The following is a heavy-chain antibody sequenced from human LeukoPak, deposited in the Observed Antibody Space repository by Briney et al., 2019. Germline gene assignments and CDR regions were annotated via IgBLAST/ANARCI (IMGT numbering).Heavy chain of an antibody. J-gene: IGHJ5*02. D-gene: IGHD1-14*01. CDR2: ISYDGSNK. Sequence: PGGSLRLSCAASGFTFSSYGMHWVRQAPGKGLEWVAVISYDGSNKYYADSVKGRFTISRDNSKNTLYLQMNSLRAEDTAVYYCARDSPESWFDPWGQGTLVTVSS. V-gene: IGHV3-30*03. CDR3: ARDSPESWFDP. CDR1: GFTFSSYG.